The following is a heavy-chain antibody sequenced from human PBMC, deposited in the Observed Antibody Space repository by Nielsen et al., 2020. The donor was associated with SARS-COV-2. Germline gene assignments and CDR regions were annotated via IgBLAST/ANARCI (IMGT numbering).Heavy chain of an antibody. CDR1: GFTFSFYD. J-gene: IGHJ4*02. CDR2: MWADGATE. D-gene: IGHD5/OR15-5a*01. V-gene: IGHV3-33*06. Sequence: GESLKISCAASGFTFSFYDIHWVRQAPGEGLEWVAVMWADGATEHYAESVKGRFTVSRDASKNTVYLQMSSLRTADSAVYYCAKDLGPDAGYTVFNDYFDNWGQGTLVTVSS. CDR3: AKDLGPDAGYTVFNDYFDN.